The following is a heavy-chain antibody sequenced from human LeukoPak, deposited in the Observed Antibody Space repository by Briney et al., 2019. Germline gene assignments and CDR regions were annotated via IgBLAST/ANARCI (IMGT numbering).Heavy chain of an antibody. Sequence: SETLSLTCTVSGGSISRGSYFWNWIRQHPGKGLEWIGYIYYSGSTNYSPSLKSRISISLDRSTNQFSLNLSSVTAADTAVYYCARGEGNYELLDYWGQGTLVTVSS. CDR2: IYYSGST. CDR1: GGSISRGSYF. D-gene: IGHD1-7*01. CDR3: ARGEGNYELLDY. J-gene: IGHJ4*02. V-gene: IGHV4-31*03.